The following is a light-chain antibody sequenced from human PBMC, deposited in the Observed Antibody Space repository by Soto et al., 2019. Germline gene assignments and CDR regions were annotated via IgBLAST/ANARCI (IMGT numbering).Light chain of an antibody. Sequence: EFVLTQSPGTLSLSPGERATLSCRASQTVRNNYLAWYQQKPGQAPRLLIYDASSRATGIPDRFSGGGSGTDFTLTISSLQPEDFATYYCQQANSFPRTFGQGTKVDI. V-gene: IGKV3D-20*02. J-gene: IGKJ1*01. CDR3: QQANSFPRT. CDR1: QTVRNNY. CDR2: DAS.